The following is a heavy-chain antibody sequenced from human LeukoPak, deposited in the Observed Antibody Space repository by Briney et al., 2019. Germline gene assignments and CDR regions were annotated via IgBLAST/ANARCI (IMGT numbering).Heavy chain of an antibody. CDR1: GGTFSSYA. D-gene: IGHD4-17*01. CDR3: ARPGQNYGDYHDAFDI. J-gene: IGHJ3*02. V-gene: IGHV1-69*13. Sequence: GASVKVSCKASGGTFSSYAISWVRQAPGQGLEWMGGIIPIFGTANYAQKFQGRVTITADESTSTAYMELSSLRSEDTAVYYCARPGQNYGDYHDAFDIWGQGTMVTVSS. CDR2: IIPIFGTA.